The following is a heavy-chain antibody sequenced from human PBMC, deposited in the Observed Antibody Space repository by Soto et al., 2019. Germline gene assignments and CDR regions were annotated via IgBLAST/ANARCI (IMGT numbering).Heavy chain of an antibody. J-gene: IGHJ6*02. CDR3: ARHDCISSSCYYYYSYSMDV. Sequence: SVKVSCRPFGGTFSSSAISWVRQAPGQGLEWMGGIIPIFDTANYAQKFQGRVTITADESTSTAYMELSSLRSEDTAVYYCARHDCISSSCYYYYSYSMDVWGQGTTVTVSS. V-gene: IGHV1-69*13. CDR1: GGTFSSSA. D-gene: IGHD2-2*01. CDR2: IIPIFDTA.